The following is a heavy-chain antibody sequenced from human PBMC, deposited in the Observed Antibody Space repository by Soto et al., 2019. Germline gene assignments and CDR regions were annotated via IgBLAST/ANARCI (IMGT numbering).Heavy chain of an antibody. J-gene: IGHJ4*02. D-gene: IGHD7-27*01. V-gene: IGHV3-74*01. Sequence: PGGSLRFSCAASGFTFSSYWMHWVRQAPGKGLVWVSRINSDGSSTSYADSVKGRFTISRDNAKNTLYLQMNSLRAEDTAVYYCARDLFNPGPPYYFDYWGQGTLVTVSS. CDR1: GFTFSSYW. CDR2: INSDGSST. CDR3: ARDLFNPGPPYYFDY.